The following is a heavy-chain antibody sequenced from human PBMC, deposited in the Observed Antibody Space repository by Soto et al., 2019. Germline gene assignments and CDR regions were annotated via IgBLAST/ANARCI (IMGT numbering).Heavy chain of an antibody. D-gene: IGHD2-8*01. V-gene: IGHV1-2*04. CDR3: ARELIFARGGYYYYGMDV. Sequence: ASVKVSCKASGYTFTGYYMHWVRQAPGQGLEWMGWINPNSGGTNYAQKFQGWVTMTRDTSISTAYMELSRLRSDDPAVYYCARELIFARGGYYYYGMDVWGQGTTVTVSS. CDR2: INPNSGGT. CDR1: GYTFTGYY. J-gene: IGHJ6*02.